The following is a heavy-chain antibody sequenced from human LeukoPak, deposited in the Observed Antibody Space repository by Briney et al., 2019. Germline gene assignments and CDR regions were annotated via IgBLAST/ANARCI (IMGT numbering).Heavy chain of an antibody. D-gene: IGHD4-17*01. V-gene: IGHV3-23*01. J-gene: IGHJ6*03. CDR1: GFTFSSYG. Sequence: GGSLRLSCAASGFTFSSYGMSWVRQAPGKGLEWVSAMSDSGDSTYYADSVKGRFTISRDNSKNTLYLQMNSLRAEDTAVYYCAKTTTVTTLGYYYYMDVWGKGTTVTISS. CDR2: MSDSGDST. CDR3: AKTTTVTTLGYYYYMDV.